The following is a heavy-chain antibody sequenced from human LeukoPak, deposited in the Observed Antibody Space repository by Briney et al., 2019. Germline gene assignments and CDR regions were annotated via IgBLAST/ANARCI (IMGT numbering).Heavy chain of an antibody. V-gene: IGHV3-23*01. CDR2: ISGSGGST. D-gene: IGHD3-22*01. CDR3: ATTSGYSYYFDY. Sequence: SGGSLRLSCAASGFTFSNVWMSWVRQAPGKGREWVSAISGSGGSTYCADSVKGRFTISRDNSKNTLYLQMNSLRAEDTAVYYCATTSGYSYYFDYWGQGTLVTVSS. CDR1: GFTFSNVW. J-gene: IGHJ4*02.